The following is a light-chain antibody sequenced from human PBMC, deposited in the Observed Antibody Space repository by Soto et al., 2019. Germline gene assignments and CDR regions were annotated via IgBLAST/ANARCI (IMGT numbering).Light chain of an antibody. CDR2: GAS. J-gene: IGKJ3*01. Sequence: EIVLTQSPGTLSLSPGERATLSCRASQSVSSSYLAWYQQKPGQAPRLLIYGASSRATGIPDRFSGSGSGNDLTITISRIEPEDFAVYYCQQYGSSVITFGPGTKVDIK. CDR1: QSVSSSY. V-gene: IGKV3-20*01. CDR3: QQYGSSVIT.